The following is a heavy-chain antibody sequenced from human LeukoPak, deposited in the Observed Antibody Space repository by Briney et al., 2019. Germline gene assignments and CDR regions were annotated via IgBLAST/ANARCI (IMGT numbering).Heavy chain of an antibody. Sequence: PGGSLRLSCIVSGFTFSTYDMHWVRQAPGEGLQWVAVIWSDGSNKYYTDSVKGRFTISRDNPKNTLYLQMNNLRAEDTAVYHCARGLDLGYFQRWGQGTLVTVSS. CDR1: GFTFSTYD. V-gene: IGHV3-33*01. D-gene: IGHD4-11*01. J-gene: IGHJ1*01. CDR2: IWSDGSNK. CDR3: ARGLDLGYFQR.